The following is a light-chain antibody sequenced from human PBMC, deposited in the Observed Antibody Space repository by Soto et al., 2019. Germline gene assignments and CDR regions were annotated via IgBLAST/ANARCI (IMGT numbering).Light chain of an antibody. J-gene: IGLJ1*01. V-gene: IGLV3-21*02. Sequence: SYVVTQPPSVSVAPGQTARITCGGDNIGSTSVHWYQQRPGQAPLLLVYDDGDRPSGIPERFSGSNSGNTATLTISRVEVGDEADYYCQVWDSSSDHYVFGTGTKLTVL. CDR2: DDG. CDR1: NIGSTS. CDR3: QVWDSSSDHYV.